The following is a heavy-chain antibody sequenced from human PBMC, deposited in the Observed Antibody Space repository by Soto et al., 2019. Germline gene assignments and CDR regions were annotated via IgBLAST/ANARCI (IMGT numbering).Heavy chain of an antibody. V-gene: IGHV4-59*08. Sequence: SETLSLTCTVSGGSISSYYWSWIRQPPGKGLEWIGYIYYSGSTNYNPSLKSRVTISVDTSKNQFSLKLSSVTAADTAVYYCARGIVVPAALEYYFASWAQETLVPVSS. CDR3: ARGIVVPAALEYYFAS. CDR1: GGSISSYY. J-gene: IGHJ4*02. CDR2: IYYSGST. D-gene: IGHD2-2*01.